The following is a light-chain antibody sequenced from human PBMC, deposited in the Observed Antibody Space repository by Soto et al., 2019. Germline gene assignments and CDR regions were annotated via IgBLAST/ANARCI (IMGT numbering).Light chain of an antibody. V-gene: IGKV1-5*01. CDR2: DAS. CDR3: QQYNSYSPWT. J-gene: IGKJ1*01. CDR1: QSISSW. Sequence: DIQMTQSPSTLSASVGDRDTITCRARQSISSWLAWYQQKPGKAPELLIYDASSLESGVPSRFSGSGSGTEFTLTISSLQPDDFAAYYCQQYNSYSPWTFGHGTKVEIK.